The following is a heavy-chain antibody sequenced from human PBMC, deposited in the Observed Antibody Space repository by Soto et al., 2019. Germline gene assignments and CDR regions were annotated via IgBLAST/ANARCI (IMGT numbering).Heavy chain of an antibody. Sequence: QVQLVQSGAEVKKPGSSVKDSCKASGGTFSSYAISWVRQAPGQGLEWMGGIIPIFGTANYAQKFQGRVTITADESTSTAYMELSSLRSEDTAVYYCARDGGYYGGNSGDFDYWGQGTLVTVSS. J-gene: IGHJ4*02. CDR2: IIPIFGTA. V-gene: IGHV1-69*01. CDR1: GGTFSSYA. D-gene: IGHD4-17*01. CDR3: ARDGGYYGGNSGDFDY.